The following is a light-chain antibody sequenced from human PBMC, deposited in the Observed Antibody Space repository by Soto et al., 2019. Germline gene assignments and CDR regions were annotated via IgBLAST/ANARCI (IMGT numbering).Light chain of an antibody. CDR3: SSYAGSNNFV. V-gene: IGLV2-8*01. J-gene: IGLJ1*01. CDR1: SSDVGGYNY. Sequence: QSVLTQPPSESGSPGQSVTISCTGTSSDVGGYNYASWYQQHPGKAPKLMIYEVSKRPSGVPDRFSGSKSGNTASLTVSGLQAEDEADYYCSSYAGSNNFVFGTGTKVTVL. CDR2: EVS.